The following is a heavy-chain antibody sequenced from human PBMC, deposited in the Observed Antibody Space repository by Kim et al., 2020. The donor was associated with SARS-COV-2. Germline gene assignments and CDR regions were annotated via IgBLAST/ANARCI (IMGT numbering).Heavy chain of an antibody. CDR2: ISGTSNYI. Sequence: GGSLRLSCAASGFTFKTYTMTRVRQAPGKGLECVSCISGTSNYIYHADAVKGRFTISRDNAKNSLYLQMNSLRVEDTAVYYCARVSARIKNFDYWGQGTL. CDR3: ARVSARIKNFDY. J-gene: IGHJ4*02. V-gene: IGHV3-21*06. CDR1: GFTFKTYT. D-gene: IGHD3-3*01.